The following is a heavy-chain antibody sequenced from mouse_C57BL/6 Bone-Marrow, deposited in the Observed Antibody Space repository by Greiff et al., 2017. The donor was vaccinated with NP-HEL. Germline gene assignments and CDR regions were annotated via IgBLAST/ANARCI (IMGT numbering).Heavy chain of an antibody. D-gene: IGHD2-2*01. CDR3: ARFGGYPAS. CDR2: IYPGDGDT. J-gene: IGHJ2*01. CDR1: GYAFSSSW. V-gene: IGHV1-82*01. Sequence: VQLQQSGPELVKPGASVKISCKASGYAFSSSWMNWVKQRPGKGLEWIGRIYPGDGDTNYNGKFKGKATLTADKSSSTAYMQLSGLSSEDSAVYFCARFGGYPASWGQGTTLTVSS.